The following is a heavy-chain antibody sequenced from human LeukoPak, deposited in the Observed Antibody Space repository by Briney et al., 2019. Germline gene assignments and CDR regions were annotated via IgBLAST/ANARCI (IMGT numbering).Heavy chain of an antibody. CDR2: IYSGDIT. CDR1: GFTFSSYW. J-gene: IGHJ4*02. V-gene: IGHV3-53*01. Sequence: GGSLRLSCAASGFTFSSYWMSWVRQAPGKGLEWVSVIYSGDITYYADSVKGRFTISRDNSKNTLYLQMNSLRAEDTAVYYRARGSGYNYGFPDYWGQGTLVTVSS. D-gene: IGHD5-18*01. CDR3: ARGSGYNYGFPDY.